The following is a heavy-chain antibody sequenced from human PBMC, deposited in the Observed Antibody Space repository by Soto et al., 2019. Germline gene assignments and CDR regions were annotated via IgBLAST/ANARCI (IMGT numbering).Heavy chain of an antibody. CDR1: VGSPSGYY. J-gene: IGHJ6*02. CDR2: INHSGST. D-gene: IGHD1-1*01. Sequence: QVQLQQWGAGLLKPSETLSLTCAVYVGSPSGYYGNWIRPSPGKGLEWIAEINHSGSTNYNPSLKSRVRISIDKSKNQFSLKLSSVTAADTAVYYCARTRNRDVWGQGTTVIVSS. CDR3: ARTRNRDV. V-gene: IGHV4-34*01.